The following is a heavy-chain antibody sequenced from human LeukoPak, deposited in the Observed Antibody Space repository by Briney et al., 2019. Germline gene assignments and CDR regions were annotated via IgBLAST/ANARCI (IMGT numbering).Heavy chain of an antibody. CDR2: ISAYNGNT. Sequence: ASVKVSCKASGYTFTSYGISWVRQAPGQGLEWMGWISAYNGNTNYAQKLQGRVTMTTDTSTSTAYMELRSLRSDDTAVYYCARAASLNMGVYGMDVWGQGTTVTVSS. CDR3: ARAASLNMGVYGMDV. J-gene: IGHJ6*02. V-gene: IGHV1-18*01. CDR1: GYTFTSYG. D-gene: IGHD2/OR15-2a*01.